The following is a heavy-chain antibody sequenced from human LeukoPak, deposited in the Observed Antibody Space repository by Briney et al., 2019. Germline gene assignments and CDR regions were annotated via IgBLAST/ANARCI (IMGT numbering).Heavy chain of an antibody. CDR2: IYTSGST. Sequence: SETLSLTCTVSGGSISSYYWSWIRQPAGKGLEWIGRIYTSGSTNYNPSLKSRVTMSVDTSKNQFSLILSSVTAADTAVYYCARYSSIRRLYYFDPWGQGTLVTASS. CDR3: ARYSSIRRLYYFDP. V-gene: IGHV4-4*07. D-gene: IGHD2-8*01. J-gene: IGHJ5*02. CDR1: GGSISSYY.